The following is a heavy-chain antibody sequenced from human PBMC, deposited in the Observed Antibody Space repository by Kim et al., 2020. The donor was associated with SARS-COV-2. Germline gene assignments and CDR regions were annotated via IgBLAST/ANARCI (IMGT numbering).Heavy chain of an antibody. CDR3: AKGHDQLPISSYYGMDV. D-gene: IGHD2-2*01. J-gene: IGHJ6*02. V-gene: IGHV3-30*18. Sequence: GGSLRLSCAASGFTFSSYGMHWVRQAPGKGLEWVAVISYDGSNKYYADSVKGRFTISRDNSKNTLYLQMNSLRAEDTAVYYCAKGHDQLPISSYYGMDVWGQGTTVTVSS. CDR2: ISYDGSNK. CDR1: GFTFSSYG.